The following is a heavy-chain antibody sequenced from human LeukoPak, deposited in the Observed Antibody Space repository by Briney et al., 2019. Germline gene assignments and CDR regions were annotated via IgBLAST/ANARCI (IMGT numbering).Heavy chain of an antibody. CDR3: ARQGRSDYFDY. J-gene: IGHJ4*02. CDR2: IYHSGNT. Sequence: PSETLSLTCTVSGYSISSGYYWGWIRQPPGKGLEWIGSIYHSGNTYYNPSLKSRVTISVDTSKNQFSLKLSSVTAADTAVYYCARQGRSDYFDYWGQGTLVTVSS. CDR1: GYSISSGYY. D-gene: IGHD2-15*01. V-gene: IGHV4-38-2*02.